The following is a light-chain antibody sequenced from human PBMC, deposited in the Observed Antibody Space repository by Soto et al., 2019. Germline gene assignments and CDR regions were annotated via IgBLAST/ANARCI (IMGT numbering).Light chain of an antibody. V-gene: IGLV2-8*01. CDR3: SSHAGNNMGV. CDR2: EVS. Sequence: QSALTQPPAASGSPGQSVTISCTGTSSDVGGYKYVSWYQQHPGKAPKLLIYEVSQRPSGVPDRFSGSKSGNTASLTVSGLQAEDEADYYCSSHAGNNMGVFGGGTKLTV. J-gene: IGLJ3*02. CDR1: SSDVGGYKY.